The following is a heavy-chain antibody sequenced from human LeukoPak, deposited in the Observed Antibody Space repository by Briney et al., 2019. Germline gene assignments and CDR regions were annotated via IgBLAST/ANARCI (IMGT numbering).Heavy chain of an antibody. CDR3: ARQGGWGGAASLIEL. J-gene: IGHJ4*02. CDR2: MFYRGST. V-gene: IGHV4-39*01. D-gene: IGHD2-15*01. CDR1: GVSISTSTHY. Sequence: SETLSLTCTVSGVSISTSTHYWAWIRQPPGKGLEWIGSMFYRGSTYYNASLKSRVTLSVDTSRNQFSLKLSSVTPSDTAMYYCARQGGWGGAASLIELWGQGTLVTVSS.